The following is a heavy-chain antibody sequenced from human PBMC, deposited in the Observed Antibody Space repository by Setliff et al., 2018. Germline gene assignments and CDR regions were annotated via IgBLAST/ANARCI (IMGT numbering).Heavy chain of an antibody. Sequence: PGGSLRLSCAASGFTFSNYAMSWVRQAPGKGLEWVSAIDESGGGTYYADSVKGRFTISRDNSKNTLYLQMNSLRAEDTAVYYCARLALTGYDSSGYYYALEYYYYMDVWGKGTTVTVSS. J-gene: IGHJ6*03. CDR1: GFTFSNYA. V-gene: IGHV3-23*01. CDR3: ARLALTGYDSSGYYYALEYYYYMDV. CDR2: IDESGGGT. D-gene: IGHD3-22*01.